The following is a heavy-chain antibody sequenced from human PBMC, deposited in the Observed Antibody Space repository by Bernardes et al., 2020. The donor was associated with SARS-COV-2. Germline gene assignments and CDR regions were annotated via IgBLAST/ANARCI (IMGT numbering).Heavy chain of an antibody. V-gene: IGHV3-23*01. CDR1: GFTFSNYA. D-gene: IGHD1-7*01. CDR3: AKSFEPIPITGTTIGSDY. J-gene: IGHJ4*02. CDR2: ISGRGGST. Sequence: GGSLRLSCAASGFTFSNYAMNWVRQAPGKGLEWVSSISGRGGSTNYADSVKGHFTISRDNSKNTLYLQMNSLRAEDTAVYYCAKSFEPIPITGTTIGSDYWGQGTLVTVSS.